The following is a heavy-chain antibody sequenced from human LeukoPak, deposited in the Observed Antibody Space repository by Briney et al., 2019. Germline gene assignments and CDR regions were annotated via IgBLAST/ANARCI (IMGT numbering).Heavy chain of an antibody. CDR2: ISSSGSTI. V-gene: IGHV3-48*03. D-gene: IGHD2-2*01. J-gene: IGHJ3*02. Sequence: GGSLRLSCAASGFTFSSYEMNWVRQAPGKGLEWVSYISSSGSTIYYADSVKGRFTISRDNAKNSLYLQMNRLRAEDTAVYDGARESAWCSSNSWPDDFDIWGQGTMVTVSS. CDR1: GFTFSSYE. CDR3: ARESAWCSSNSWPDDFDI.